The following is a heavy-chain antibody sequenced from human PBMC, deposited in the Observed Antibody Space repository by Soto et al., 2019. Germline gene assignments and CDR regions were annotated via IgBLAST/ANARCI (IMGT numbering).Heavy chain of an antibody. D-gene: IGHD3-22*01. Sequence: PGGSLRLSCAASGFTFSDYYMSWIRQAPGKGLEWVSSITSSGSTTYYTDSVKGRFTISRDNAKNSLYLQMNSLRAEDTAVYYCAKDMGHDSPGYYGMDVWGQGTTVTVSS. J-gene: IGHJ6*02. CDR1: GFTFSDYY. CDR3: AKDMGHDSPGYYGMDV. CDR2: ITSSGSTT. V-gene: IGHV3-11*01.